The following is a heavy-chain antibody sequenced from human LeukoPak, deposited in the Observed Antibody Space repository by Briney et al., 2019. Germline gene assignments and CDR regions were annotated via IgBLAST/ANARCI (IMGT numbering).Heavy chain of an antibody. CDR1: GYSFTSYW. J-gene: IGHJ6*02. V-gene: IGHV5-10-1*01. D-gene: IGHD3-16*01. Sequence: GESLKISCRGSGYSFTSYWISWVRQMPGQGLECMGRIGRSDSYINYSPSFPVHVPVSAYDSICTTYLQWRRPTVSALAMYYCARVSKYGDPTLGDYYGMDVWGQGTTVTVSS. CDR2: IGRSDSYI. CDR3: ARVSKYGDPTLGDYYGMDV.